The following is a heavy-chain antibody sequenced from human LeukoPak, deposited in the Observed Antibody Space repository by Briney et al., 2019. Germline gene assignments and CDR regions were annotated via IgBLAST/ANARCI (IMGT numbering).Heavy chain of an antibody. J-gene: IGHJ3*02. D-gene: IGHD1-1*01. V-gene: IGHV1-69*01. Sequence: SVKVSCKASGGTFSSYAISWVRQAPRQGLEWMGGIIPIFGTANYAQKCQGRVTITADESTSTAYMELSSLRSEDTAVYYCASSPLVQLERRGGTFDIWGQGTMVTVSS. CDR3: ASSPLVQLERRGGTFDI. CDR1: GGTFSSYA. CDR2: IIPIFGTA.